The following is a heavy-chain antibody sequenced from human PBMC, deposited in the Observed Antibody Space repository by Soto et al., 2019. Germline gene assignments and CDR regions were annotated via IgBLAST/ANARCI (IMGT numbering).Heavy chain of an antibody. D-gene: IGHD2-2*01. J-gene: IGHJ6*02. CDR2: IYWNDDK. V-gene: IGHV2-5*01. Sequence: SGPTLVTPTQTLTLTCTFSGFSLSTSGVGVGWIRQPPGKALEWLALIYWNDDKRYSPSLKSRLTITKDTSKNQVVLTMTNMDPVDTATYYCAHRLYCSSTSCPRGPPLMDVWGQGTTVTVSS. CDR1: GFSLSTSGVG. CDR3: AHRLYCSSTSCPRGPPLMDV.